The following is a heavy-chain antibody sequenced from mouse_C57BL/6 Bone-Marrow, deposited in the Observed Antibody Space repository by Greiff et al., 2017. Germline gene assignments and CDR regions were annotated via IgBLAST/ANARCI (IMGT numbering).Heavy chain of an antibody. D-gene: IGHD4-1*02. CDR2: IRYDGSN. CDR3: AVNSFSFAD. Sequence: ESGPGLVKPSQSLSLTCSVSGYSITSGYYWNLIRQFPGNQLEWMGYIRYDGSNNYNPSLKNRISITRDTSKNQFFLKLNSVTTEDTASYYCAVNSFSFADWGQGTLVTVSA. CDR1: GYSITSGYY. J-gene: IGHJ3*01. V-gene: IGHV3-6*01.